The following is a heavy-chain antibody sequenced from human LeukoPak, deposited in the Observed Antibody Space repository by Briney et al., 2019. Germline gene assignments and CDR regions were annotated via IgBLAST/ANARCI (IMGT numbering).Heavy chain of an antibody. CDR3: ARGGVGYSYGLAFDY. CDR2: IYTSGST. D-gene: IGHD5-18*01. Sequence: SETLSLTCAVYGGSFSGYYWSWIRQPAGKGLEGIGRIYTSGSTNYNPPLKSRVTMSVDTSKNQFSLKLSSVTAADTAVYYCARGGVGYSYGLAFDYWGQGTLVTVSS. J-gene: IGHJ4*02. V-gene: IGHV4-59*10. CDR1: GGSFSGYY.